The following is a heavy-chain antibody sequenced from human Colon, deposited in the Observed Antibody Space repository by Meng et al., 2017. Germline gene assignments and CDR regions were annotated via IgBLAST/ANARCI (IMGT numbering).Heavy chain of an antibody. J-gene: IGHJ4*02. Sequence: PLHESGPGLVKPSETLSLTCAVSGDSISSSSWWSLVRQSPGKGLEWMGEIFHTGRTDYNPSLKSRLTMSVDTSKNQYSLRLASVTGADTAIYYCARHGGWHFDYWGQGTLVTVSS. V-gene: IGHV4-4*02. CDR2: IFHTGRT. CDR1: GDSISSSSW. CDR3: ARHGGWHFDY. D-gene: IGHD6-19*01.